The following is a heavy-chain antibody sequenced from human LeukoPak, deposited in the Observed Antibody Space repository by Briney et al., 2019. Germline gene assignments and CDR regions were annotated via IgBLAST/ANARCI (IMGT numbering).Heavy chain of an antibody. V-gene: IGHV3-7*01. CDR3: ARGSYGSGSYYKGDWFDP. CDR2: IKQDGSEK. D-gene: IGHD3-10*01. CDR1: GFTFSTYW. J-gene: IGHJ5*02. Sequence: GGSLRLSCAASGFTFSTYWMTWGRQAPGKGLEWVANIKQDGSEKYYVDSVKGRFTISRDNAKNSLYLQMNSLRVEDTAVYCCARGSYGSGSYYKGDWFDPWGQGTLVTVSS.